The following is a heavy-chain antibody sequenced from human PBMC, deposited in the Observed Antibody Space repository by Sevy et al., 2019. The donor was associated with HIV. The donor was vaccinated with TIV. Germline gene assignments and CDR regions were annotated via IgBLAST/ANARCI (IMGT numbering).Heavy chain of an antibody. J-gene: IGHJ3*02. CDR1: GFTFSDYY. D-gene: IGHD2-21*01. V-gene: IGHV3-11*04. CDR3: AGEGSIRAFDI. CDR2: ISSSSSTI. Sequence: GGSLRLSCAVSGFTFSDYYMTWIRQAPGKGLEWVSYISSSSSTIYYADSVKGRFTISRDNGKNSLYLQMNSLRAEDTAVYYCAGEGSIRAFDIWGQGTMVTVSS.